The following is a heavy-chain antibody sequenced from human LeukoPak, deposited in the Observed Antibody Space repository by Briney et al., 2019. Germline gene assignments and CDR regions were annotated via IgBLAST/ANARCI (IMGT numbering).Heavy chain of an antibody. Sequence: GGSLRLSCAASGFTFSFYAMGWVRQAPGKGLEWVSAISARDDSTYYADSVRGRFTISRDNSKNTLFLQMDSLRVEDTAVYYCARCTTGRTFGSLREIKRSREIDYWGQGTLVTVSS. D-gene: IGHD1-1*01. V-gene: IGHV3-23*01. CDR2: ISARDDST. CDR3: ARCTTGRTFGSLREIKRSREIDY. CDR1: GFTFSFYA. J-gene: IGHJ4*02.